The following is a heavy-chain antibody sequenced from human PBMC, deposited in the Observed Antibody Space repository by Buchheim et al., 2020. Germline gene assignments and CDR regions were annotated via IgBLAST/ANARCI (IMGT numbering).Heavy chain of an antibody. Sequence: QVQLQESGPGLVKPSQTLSLTCTVSGVSISSGSYYWSWIRQPAGKGLEWIGRIYTSGSTNYNPSLKSRVTISVDTSKNQFSLRLSPVTAADTAVYYCARSYSSSWDDFDYWGQGTL. J-gene: IGHJ4*02. CDR3: ARSYSSSWDDFDY. D-gene: IGHD6-6*01. CDR1: GVSISSGSYY. CDR2: IYTSGST. V-gene: IGHV4-61*02.